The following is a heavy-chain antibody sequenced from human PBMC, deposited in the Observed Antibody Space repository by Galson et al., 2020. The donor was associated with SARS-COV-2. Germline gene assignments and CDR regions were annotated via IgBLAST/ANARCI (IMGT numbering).Heavy chain of an antibody. CDR1: GFPFTSYE. J-gene: IGHJ6*02. CDR2: MSSSGNTI. CDR3: ARDLTVLGLASMSGHNYGMYV. Sequence: TGGSLRLSCAASGFPFTSYEMNWVRQAPGKGLEWVSYMSSSGNTIYYAAPVKGRFTISRDNAKNSLYLQMNSLRAEDTAVYYCARDLTVLGLASMSGHNYGMYVWGQGTAVTVSS. D-gene: IGHD3-16*01. V-gene: IGHV3-48*03.